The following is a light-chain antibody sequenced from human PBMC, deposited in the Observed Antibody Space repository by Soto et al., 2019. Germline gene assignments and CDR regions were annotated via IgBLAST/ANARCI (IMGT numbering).Light chain of an antibody. CDR3: QVWDSSTAYVV. V-gene: IGLV3-9*01. Sequence: SYELTQPLSVSVALGQTARITCGGNNIGSKNVHWYQQKPGQAPVLVIYRDSNRPSGIPERFSGSNSGNTATLTISRAQAGDEADYYCQVWDSSTAYVVFGGGPKLTVL. J-gene: IGLJ2*01. CDR2: RDS. CDR1: NIGSKN.